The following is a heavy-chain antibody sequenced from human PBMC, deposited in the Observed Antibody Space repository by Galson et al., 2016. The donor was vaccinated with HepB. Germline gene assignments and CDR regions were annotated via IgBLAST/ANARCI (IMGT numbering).Heavy chain of an antibody. V-gene: IGHV4-39*07. CDR1: GGSISSSTYY. Sequence: TCTVSGGSISSSTYYWAWIRQPPGKGLEWIGSIYYSGSTSYYPSLKSRVSISVDKSKNQFSLKLNSVTAADTAVYFCARVWEDYGNYNYFFDSWGQGTLVTVSS. CDR3: ARVWEDYGNYNYFFDS. J-gene: IGHJ4*02. CDR2: IYYSGST. D-gene: IGHD4-11*01.